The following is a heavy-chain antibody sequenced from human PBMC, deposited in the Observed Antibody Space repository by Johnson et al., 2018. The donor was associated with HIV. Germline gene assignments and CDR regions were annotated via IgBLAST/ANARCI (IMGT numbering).Heavy chain of an antibody. V-gene: IGHV3-15*01. Sequence: VQLVESGGGLVKPGGSLRLSCAASGFTFSNAWMSWVRQAPGKGLEWVGRIKSKTDGGTTDYAAPVKGRFTISRDDSKNTPYLQMNSLKTEDTAVYYCTTSVGATLRGAFDIWGQGTMVTVSS. J-gene: IGHJ3*02. CDR1: GFTFSNAW. CDR2: IKSKTDGGTT. D-gene: IGHD1-26*01. CDR3: TTSVGATLRGAFDI.